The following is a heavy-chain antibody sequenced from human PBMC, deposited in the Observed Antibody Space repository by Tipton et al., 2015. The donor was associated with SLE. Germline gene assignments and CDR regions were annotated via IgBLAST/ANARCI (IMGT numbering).Heavy chain of an antibody. CDR1: SGSISDSNRY. Sequence: TLSLTCTVSSGSISDSNRYWGWIRQAPGKGLEWIATTYYTGSPYFNPSLKSRVTISLDTSKNQFSLWLSSVTAADTAVYYCARLLSGSYQASRDYFFYMDVWGKGTTVAVSS. CDR2: TYYTGSP. V-gene: IGHV4-39*07. J-gene: IGHJ6*03. CDR3: ARLLSGSYQASRDYFFYMDV. D-gene: IGHD1-26*01.